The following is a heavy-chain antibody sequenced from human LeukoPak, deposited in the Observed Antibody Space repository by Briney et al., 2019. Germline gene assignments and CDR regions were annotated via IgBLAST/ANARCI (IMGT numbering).Heavy chain of an antibody. V-gene: IGHV6-1*01. CDR2: TYYGSKWYN. J-gene: IGHJ6*02. D-gene: IGHD2-2*01. CDR1: GDSVSSNSAA. Sequence: SQTLSLACAISGDSVSSNSAAWNWIRQSPSRGLEWLGRTYYGSKWYNDYAVSVKSRVTINPDTSKNQFSLQLNSVTPEDTAVYYCARDDISDIVVVPAARGPGMDVWGQGTTVTVSS. CDR3: ARDDISDIVVVPAARGPGMDV.